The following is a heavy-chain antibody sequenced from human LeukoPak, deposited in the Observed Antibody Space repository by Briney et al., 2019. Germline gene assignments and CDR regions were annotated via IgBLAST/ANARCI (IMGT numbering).Heavy chain of an antibody. J-gene: IGHJ4*02. CDR3: ARWYDSSGYYPYYFDY. CDR1: GGSFSGYY. Sequence: SETLSLTCAVHGGSFSGYYWSWIRQPPGKGLEWIGEINHSGSTNYNPSLKSRVTISVDTSKNQFSLKLSSVTAADTAVYYCARWYDSSGYYPYYFDYWGQGTLVTVSS. CDR2: INHSGST. D-gene: IGHD3-22*01. V-gene: IGHV4-34*01.